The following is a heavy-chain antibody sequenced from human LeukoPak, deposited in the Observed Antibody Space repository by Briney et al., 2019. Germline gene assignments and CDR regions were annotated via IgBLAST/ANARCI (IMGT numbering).Heavy chain of an antibody. J-gene: IGHJ4*02. CDR3: ARVEFDWLLNY. CDR2: ISYDGSNK. D-gene: IGHD3-9*01. CDR1: GFTFSSYA. Sequence: PGRSLRLSCAASGFTFSSYAMHWVRQAPGKGLEWVAVISYDGSNKYYADSVKGRFTISRDNSKNTLYLQMNSLRAEDTAVYYCARVEFDWLLNYWGQGTLVTVSS. V-gene: IGHV3-30-3*01.